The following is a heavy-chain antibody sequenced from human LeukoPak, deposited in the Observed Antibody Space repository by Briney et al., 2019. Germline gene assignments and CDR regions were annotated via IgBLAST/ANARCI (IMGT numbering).Heavy chain of an antibody. V-gene: IGHV3-7*01. D-gene: IGHD3-10*01. J-gene: IGHJ4*02. CDR1: GFTFSSYW. CDR2: IKQDGSEK. Sequence: GGSLTLSCAASGFTFSSYWMSWVRQAPGKGLEWVANIKQDGSEKYYVDSVKGRFTISRDNAKNSLYLQMNSLRAEDTAVYYCARGLLWFGELSRFDYWGQRTLVTVSS. CDR3: ARGLLWFGELSRFDY.